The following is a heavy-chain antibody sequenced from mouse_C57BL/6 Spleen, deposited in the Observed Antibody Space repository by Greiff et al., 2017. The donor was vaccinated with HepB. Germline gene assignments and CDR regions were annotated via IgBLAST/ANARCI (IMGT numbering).Heavy chain of an antibody. CDR3: TRQRPYYYGSSYDAMDY. J-gene: IGHJ4*01. D-gene: IGHD1-1*01. CDR2: IDPETGGT. CDR1: GYTFTDYE. Sequence: QVQLQQSGAELVRPGASVTLSCKASGYTFTDYEMHWVRQTPVHGLEWIGAIDPETGGTAYNQKFKGKAILTADKSSSTAYMELRSLTSEDSAVYYCTRQRPYYYGSSYDAMDYWGQGTSVTVSS. V-gene: IGHV1-15*01.